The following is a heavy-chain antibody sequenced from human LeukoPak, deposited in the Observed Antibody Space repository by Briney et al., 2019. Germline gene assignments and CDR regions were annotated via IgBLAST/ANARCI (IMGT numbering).Heavy chain of an antibody. CDR1: GFTFTSYA. CDR2: ISYDGTDK. J-gene: IGHJ4*02. Sequence: PGGPLRLSCAASGFTFTSYALHWVRQAPGKGLDWLSDISYDGTDKNYADSVRGRFTISRDNSKNTLYLQINSLRAEDTAIYYCARGTFYYGDNYNTRAFGQPFDSWGQGTLVTVSS. D-gene: IGHD4/OR15-4a*01. V-gene: IGHV3-30*04. CDR3: ARGTFYYGDNYNTRAFGQPFDS.